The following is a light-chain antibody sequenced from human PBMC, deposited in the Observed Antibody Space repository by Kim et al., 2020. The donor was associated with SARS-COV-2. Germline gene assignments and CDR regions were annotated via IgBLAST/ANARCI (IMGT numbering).Light chain of an antibody. CDR3: SSYTSSNTWV. V-gene: IGLV2-14*04. J-gene: IGLJ3*02. CDR2: DVN. Sequence: GQSITISCTGTSSDVGSYNHVCWYQQHPGKAPKLMIYDVNKRPSGVSNRFSGSKSGNMASLTISGLQAKDEADYYCSSYTSSNTWVFGGGTQLTVL. CDR1: SSDVGSYNH.